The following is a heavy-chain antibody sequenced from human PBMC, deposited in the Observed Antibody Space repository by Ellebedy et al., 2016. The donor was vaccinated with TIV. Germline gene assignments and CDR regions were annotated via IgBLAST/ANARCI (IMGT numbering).Heavy chain of an antibody. V-gene: IGHV2-26*01. D-gene: IGHD2-21*02. CDR3: ARALKYCGGDCSYNFDY. CDR1: GLSLSNIITG. J-gene: IGHJ4*02. Sequence: SGPTLVKPKETPTLTCTVSGLSLSNIITGVSWTRQPSGKALDWSAHIFSNDENSYSSSLKTRLSISKDTSKSQVVLTMTNMDPVDTATNYCARALKYCGGDCSYNFDYWGQGALVTVSS. CDR2: IFSNDEN.